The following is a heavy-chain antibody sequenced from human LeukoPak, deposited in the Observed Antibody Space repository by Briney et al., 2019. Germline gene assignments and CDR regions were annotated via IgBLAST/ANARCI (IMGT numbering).Heavy chain of an antibody. CDR3: ARTPHSSGWYYYYGMDV. CDR1: GYTFTSYG. Sequence: ASVKVSCKASGYTFTSYGISWVRQAPGQGLEWMGWISAYNGNTNYAQKLQGRVTMTTDTSTSTAYMELRSLRSDDTAAYYCARTPHSSGWYYYYGMDVWGQGTTVTVSS. CDR2: ISAYNGNT. D-gene: IGHD6-19*01. J-gene: IGHJ6*02. V-gene: IGHV1-18*01.